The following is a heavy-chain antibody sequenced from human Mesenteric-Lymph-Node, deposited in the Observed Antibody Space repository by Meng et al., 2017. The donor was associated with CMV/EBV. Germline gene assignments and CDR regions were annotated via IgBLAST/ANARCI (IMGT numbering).Heavy chain of an antibody. CDR3: ARDIVVVPAAEEYGMDV. D-gene: IGHD2-2*01. J-gene: IGHJ6*02. CDR2: ISSSGSTI. CDR1: GFTFSSYE. V-gene: IGHV3-48*03. Sequence: GESLKISCAASGFTFSSYEMNWVRQAPGKGLEWVSYISSSGSTIYYADSVKGRFTISRDNAKNSLYLQMNSLRAEDTAVYYCARDIVVVPAAEEYGMDVWGQGTTVTVSS.